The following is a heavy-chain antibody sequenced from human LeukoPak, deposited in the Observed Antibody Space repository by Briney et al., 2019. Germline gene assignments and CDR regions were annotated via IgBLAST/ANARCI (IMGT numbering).Heavy chain of an antibody. CDR2: ISSSTNTI. Sequence: PGGSLRLSCAASGFTFSSYSMNWVRQAPGKGLEWVSYISSSTNTIYYADSVKGRFTISRDNAKNSLYLQMNSLRAEDTAVYYCAKDPTVAGNDYWGQGTLVTVSS. J-gene: IGHJ4*02. CDR1: GFTFSSYS. CDR3: AKDPTVAGNDY. V-gene: IGHV3-48*01. D-gene: IGHD4-17*01.